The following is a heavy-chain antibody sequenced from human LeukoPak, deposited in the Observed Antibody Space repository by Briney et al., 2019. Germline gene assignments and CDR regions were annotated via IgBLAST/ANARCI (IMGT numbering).Heavy chain of an antibody. CDR1: GFTFSDYY. Sequence: PGGSLRLSCAASGFTFSDYYMSWIRQAPGKGLEWVSYISGSSSYTNYADSVKGRFTISRDNAKNSLYLQMNSLTAEDTAVYYCARENFYFDYWGQGTLVTVSS. V-gene: IGHV3-11*06. CDR3: ARENFYFDY. CDR2: ISGSSSYT. J-gene: IGHJ4*02.